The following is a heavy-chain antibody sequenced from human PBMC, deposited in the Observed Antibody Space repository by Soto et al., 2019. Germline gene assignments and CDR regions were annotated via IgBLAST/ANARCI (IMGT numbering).Heavy chain of an antibody. D-gene: IGHD1-26*01. V-gene: IGHV4-30-2*01. Sequence: SETLSLTCIVSGASISTGGYSWRWIRQPPGKGPEWIGYIYESGRTYYKPSLKSRASISMDKSRHQFSVRLTSVTAADTAVYFCARGDRYSGSFSDYFDPWGQGTLVTVSS. CDR1: GASISTGGYS. J-gene: IGHJ5*02. CDR3: ARGDRYSGSFSDYFDP. CDR2: IYESGRT.